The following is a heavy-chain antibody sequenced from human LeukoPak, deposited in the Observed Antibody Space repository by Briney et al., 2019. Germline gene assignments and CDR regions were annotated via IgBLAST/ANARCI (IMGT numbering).Heavy chain of an antibody. CDR2: ISAYNGNT. J-gene: IGHJ4*02. D-gene: IGHD2-15*01. CDR1: GYTFTTYA. V-gene: IGHV1-18*01. Sequence: GASVKVSCKASGYTFTTYAMNWVRQAPGQGLEWMGWISAYNGNTNYAQKLQGRVTMTTDTSTSTAYMELRSLRSDDTAVYYCATMVVAATLDYWGQGTLVTVSS. CDR3: ATMVVAATLDY.